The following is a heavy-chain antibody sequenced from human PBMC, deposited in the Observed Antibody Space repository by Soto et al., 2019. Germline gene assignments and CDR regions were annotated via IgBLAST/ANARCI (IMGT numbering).Heavy chain of an antibody. CDR3: ARRERYYGSPGWFDP. Sequence: SETLSLTCTVSGGSINDFAYYWGWVRQPPGKGLEWIGTVYHNENTYYNPSLKSRVTISVDTAKNQFSLNLRSVTAADTAIYFCARRERYYGSPGWFDPWGQGVLVTVSS. CDR2: VYHNENT. D-gene: IGHD3-16*01. V-gene: IGHV4-39*01. CDR1: GGSINDFAYY. J-gene: IGHJ5*02.